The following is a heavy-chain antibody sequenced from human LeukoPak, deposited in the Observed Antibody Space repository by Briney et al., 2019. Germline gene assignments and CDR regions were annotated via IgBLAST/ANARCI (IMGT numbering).Heavy chain of an antibody. CDR3: ARRETYNWNDVVGY. CDR2: INPNSGGT. V-gene: IGHV1-2*02. Sequence: ASVKVSCKASGYTFTGYYMHWVRQAPGQGLEWMGWINPNSGGTNYAQKFQGGVTMTRDTSISTAYMELSRLRSDDTAVYYCARRETYNWNDVVGYWGQGTLVTVSS. J-gene: IGHJ4*02. D-gene: IGHD1-20*01. CDR1: GYTFTGYY.